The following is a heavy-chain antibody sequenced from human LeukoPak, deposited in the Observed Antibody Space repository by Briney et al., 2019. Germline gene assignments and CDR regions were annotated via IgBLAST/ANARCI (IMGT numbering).Heavy chain of an antibody. CDR3: ARDQGYYGSGSYYYYMDV. Sequence: SETLSLTCTVSGGSISSYYWSWIRQPPGKGLEWIGYIYYSGSTNYNPSLKSRVTISVDTSKNQFSLKLSSVTAADTAVYYCARDQGYYGSGSYYYYMDVWGKGTTVTISS. J-gene: IGHJ6*03. CDR2: IYYSGST. CDR1: GGSISSYY. V-gene: IGHV4-59*12. D-gene: IGHD3-10*01.